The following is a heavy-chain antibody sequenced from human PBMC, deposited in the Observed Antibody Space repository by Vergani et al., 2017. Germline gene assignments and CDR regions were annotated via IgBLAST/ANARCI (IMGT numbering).Heavy chain of an antibody. Sequence: QVQLQQWGGGLLKPSETLSLTCVVNGGSFTSYHWTWIRQSPGEGLEWVGDIDHTGRPDYNPSLKSRLHMSVDNSRNQFSLTLNSVTATDTAIYFCARVNTETNGHLYYYYYMDVWGQGTAVTVS. CDR1: GGSFTSYH. V-gene: IGHV4-34*01. J-gene: IGHJ6*03. CDR2: IDHTGRP. CDR3: ARVNTETNGHLYYYYYMDV. D-gene: IGHD4-11*01.